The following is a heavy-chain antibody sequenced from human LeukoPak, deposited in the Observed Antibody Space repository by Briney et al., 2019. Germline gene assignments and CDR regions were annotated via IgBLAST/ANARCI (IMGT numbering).Heavy chain of an antibody. CDR3: AKDQYYGSGTYPDY. V-gene: IGHV3-30*18. J-gene: IGHJ4*02. Sequence: SGGSLRLSCAASGFTFSSYGMNWVRQAPGKGPEWVAAMSYDGSNKFYADSVKGRFTISRDNSKNTLYLQMNSLRAEDTAVYYCAKDQYYGSGTYPDYWGQGTLVTVSS. CDR2: MSYDGSNK. D-gene: IGHD3-10*01. CDR1: GFTFSSYG.